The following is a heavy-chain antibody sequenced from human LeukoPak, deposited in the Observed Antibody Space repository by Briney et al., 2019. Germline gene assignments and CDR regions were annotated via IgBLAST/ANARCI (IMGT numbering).Heavy chain of an antibody. CDR1: GGSFSGYY. CDR2: INHSGST. D-gene: IGHD3-10*01. J-gene: IGHJ4*02. CDR3: ARGDGYGSGSYPLFDY. Sequence: PSETLSLTCAVYGGSFSGYYWSWIRQPPGKGLEWIGEINHSGSTNYNPSLKSRVTISVDTSKNQFSLKPSSVTAAGTAVYYCARGDGYGSGSYPLFDYWSQGTLVTVSS. V-gene: IGHV4-34*01.